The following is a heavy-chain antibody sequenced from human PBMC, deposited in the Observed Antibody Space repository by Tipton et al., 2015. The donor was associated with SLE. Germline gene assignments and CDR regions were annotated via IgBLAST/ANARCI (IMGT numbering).Heavy chain of an antibody. CDR3: AKPREESSGYWYYFES. CDR1: NGSINLYY. J-gene: IGHJ4*03. V-gene: IGHV4-59*01. D-gene: IGHD3-22*01. Sequence: LRLSCTVSNGSINLYYWSWIRQPPGKGLEWIGYIYYSGSTNYNPSLKSRVTISVDTSKNQFSLKLSSVTAADTAVYFCAKPREESSGYWYYFESWGQGTTVTVSS. CDR2: IYYSGST.